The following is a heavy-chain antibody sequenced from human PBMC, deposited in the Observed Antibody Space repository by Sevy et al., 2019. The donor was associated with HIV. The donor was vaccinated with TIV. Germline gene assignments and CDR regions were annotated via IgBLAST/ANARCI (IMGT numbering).Heavy chain of an antibody. D-gene: IGHD3-22*01. J-gene: IGHJ4*02. CDR1: VFTFSSYA. V-gene: IGHV3-23*01. CDR2: ISGSGGRT. CDR3: ANLGTSYYESSSYYYQAPFDY. Sequence: GGSLRLSCAASVFTFSSYAMSWVRQAPGKGLEWVSGISGSGGRTYYADSVKGRFTISRDNSKNTLYLQMKSLRAEDTAVYYCANLGTSYYESSSYYYQAPFDYWGQGTLVTVSS.